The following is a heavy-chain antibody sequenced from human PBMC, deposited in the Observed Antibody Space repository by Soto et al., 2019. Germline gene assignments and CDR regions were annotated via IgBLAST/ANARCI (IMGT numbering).Heavy chain of an antibody. D-gene: IGHD6-13*01. V-gene: IGHV4-4*02. CDR2: VYRTGST. Sequence: QVQLQESGPGLVKPSGTLSLTCAVSGGSISTSNWWSWVRQPPGKGLEWIGEVYRTGSTNYNPSLESRLTLPVDKSKNQVSLKLTSVTAADTAVYYCARARATIAAAAIFDCWGQGTLVTVSS. CDR1: GGSISTSNW. CDR3: ARARATIAAAAIFDC. J-gene: IGHJ4*02.